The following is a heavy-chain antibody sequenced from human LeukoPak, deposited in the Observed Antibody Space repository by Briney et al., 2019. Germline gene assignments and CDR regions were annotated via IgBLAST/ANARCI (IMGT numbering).Heavy chain of an antibody. CDR1: GGSINSGNFY. CDR3: ARGYCSAGSCPAAFDI. J-gene: IGHJ3*02. V-gene: IGHV4-30-4*01. CDR2: IYNSGST. D-gene: IGHD2-15*01. Sequence: SETLSLTCSVSGGSINSGNFYWSWIRQPPGKGLEGIGYIYNSGSTNYKPSLKSRVIISVDTSKNQFSLKLSSVTAADTALYYCARGYCSAGSCPAAFDIWGQGTMVTVSS.